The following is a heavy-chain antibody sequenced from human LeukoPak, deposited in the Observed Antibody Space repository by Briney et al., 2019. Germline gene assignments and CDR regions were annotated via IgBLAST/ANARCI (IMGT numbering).Heavy chain of an antibody. CDR3: ARTPNRYCSSTSCYAGYYYMDV. CDR2: IYYSGST. J-gene: IGHJ6*03. V-gene: IGHV4-59*08. CDR1: GGSISSYY. Sequence: SETLSLTCTVSGGSISSYYWSWIRQPPGKGLEWIGYIYYSGSTNYNPSLKSRATISVDTSKNQFSLKLSSVTAADTAVYYCARTPNRYCSSTSCYAGYYYMDVWGKGTTVTVSS. D-gene: IGHD2-2*01.